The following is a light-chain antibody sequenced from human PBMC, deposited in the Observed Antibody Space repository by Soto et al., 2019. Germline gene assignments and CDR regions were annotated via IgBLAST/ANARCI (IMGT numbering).Light chain of an antibody. CDR3: SSYTSSSKV. Sequence: QSALTQPASVSGSPGQSITISCTGTSRDVGGYNYVSWYQQHPGKAPKLMIYEVSNRPSGVSNRFSGSKSGNTASLTISGHQAEDEADYYCSSYTSSSKVFGTGTKVTVL. J-gene: IGLJ1*01. CDR2: EVS. CDR1: SRDVGGYNY. V-gene: IGLV2-14*01.